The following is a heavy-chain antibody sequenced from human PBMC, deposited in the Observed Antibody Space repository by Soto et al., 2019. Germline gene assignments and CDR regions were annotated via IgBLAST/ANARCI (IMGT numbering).Heavy chain of an antibody. D-gene: IGHD1-26*01. J-gene: IGHJ4*02. CDR3: AKPTGSAHIPDS. CDR2: IGGGGRST. CDR1: GFTFSSYA. Sequence: EVQLLESGGGLVQPGGSLRLSCAASGFTFSSYAMSWVRQTPGKGLEWVSAIGGGGRSTYYADSVKGRFTISRDNSKNTLLLQMNSLRAEDTAIYYWAKPTGSAHIPDSWGQGTLVTVSS. V-gene: IGHV3-23*01.